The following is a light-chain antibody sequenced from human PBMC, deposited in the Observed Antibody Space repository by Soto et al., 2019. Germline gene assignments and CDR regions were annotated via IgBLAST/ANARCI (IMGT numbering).Light chain of an antibody. Sequence: SYELSQPSSVSVSPGQTARITCSGDVLAKKYARWFQQKPGQAPVLVIYKDSERPSGIPERFSGSSSGTTVTLTISGAQVEDEADYYCYSAADNSGVFGGGTNLTVL. J-gene: IGLJ2*01. CDR1: VLAKKY. CDR3: YSAADNSGV. CDR2: KDS. V-gene: IGLV3-27*01.